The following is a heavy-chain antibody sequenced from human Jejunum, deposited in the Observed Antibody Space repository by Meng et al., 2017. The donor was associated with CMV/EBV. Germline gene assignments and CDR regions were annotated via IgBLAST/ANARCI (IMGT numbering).Heavy chain of an antibody. CDR1: GYTFASYG. J-gene: IGHJ4*02. CDR2: ISTYNGNT. D-gene: IGHD2-21*02. Sequence: GYTFASYGISWVRQAPGQGLEWMGWISTYNGNTHYAQKLQGRATMTTDTSTSTAYMEVRSLKSDDTAVYYCARGVVTMTRYYFDYWGQGTLVTVSS. CDR3: ARGVVTMTRYYFDY. V-gene: IGHV1-18*01.